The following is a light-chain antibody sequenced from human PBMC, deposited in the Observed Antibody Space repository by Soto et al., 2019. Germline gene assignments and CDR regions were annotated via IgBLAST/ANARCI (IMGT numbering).Light chain of an antibody. CDR2: DAS. Sequence: EIVITPSPFRPSMSPREWGNLCCMASQSVNSNSAWYQQKPGQAPRLVIFDASNRANGVPARCVGSGSGTDFTLTIISPEPEDFSGDYCQQLNVWPPITLAQGTRLEVK. J-gene: IGKJ5*01. CDR1: QSVNSN. V-gene: IGKV3-11*01. CDR3: QQLNVWPPIT.